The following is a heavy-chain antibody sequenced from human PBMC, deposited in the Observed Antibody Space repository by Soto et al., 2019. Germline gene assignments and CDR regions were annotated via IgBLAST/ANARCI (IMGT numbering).Heavy chain of an antibody. Sequence: QVQLVESGGGVVQPGRSLRLSCAASGFTFSSYGMHWVRQAPGKGLEWVAAIWFDGSNKYYADSVKGRFTISRDHSKNTLYLQMNSLRAEDTAVYYCARESGSYHFDYWVQGTLVTVSS. CDR3: ARESGSYHFDY. D-gene: IGHD1-26*01. J-gene: IGHJ4*02. CDR2: IWFDGSNK. V-gene: IGHV3-33*01. CDR1: GFTFSSYG.